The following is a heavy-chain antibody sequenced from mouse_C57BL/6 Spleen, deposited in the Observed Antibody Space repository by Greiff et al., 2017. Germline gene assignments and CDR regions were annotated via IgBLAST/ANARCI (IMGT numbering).Heavy chain of an antibody. V-gene: IGHV7-3*01. J-gene: IGHJ1*03. D-gene: IGHD1-1*01. Sequence: EVKLMESGGGLVQPGGSLSLSCAASGFTFTDYYMSWVRQPPGKALEWLGFIRNKANGYTTEYSVSVKGRFTISRDNSQSILYLQMNALRAEDSATYYCARYYYGSSYWYFDVWGTGTTVTVSS. CDR1: GFTFTDYY. CDR2: IRNKANGYTT. CDR3: ARYYYGSSYWYFDV.